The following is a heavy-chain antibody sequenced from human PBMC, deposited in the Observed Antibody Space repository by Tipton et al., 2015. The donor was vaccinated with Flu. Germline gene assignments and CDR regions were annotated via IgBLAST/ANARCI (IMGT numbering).Heavy chain of an antibody. CDR3: ARGRRTAAGRGKFDY. D-gene: IGHD6-13*01. CDR2: INHSGST. CDR1: GGSFSGYY. J-gene: IGHJ4*02. Sequence: TLSLTCAVYGGSFSGYYWSWIRQPPGKGLEWIGEINHSGSTNYNPSLKSRVTISVDTSKNQFSLKLSSVTAADTAVYYCARGRRTAAGRGKFDYWGQGTLVTVSS. V-gene: IGHV4-34*01.